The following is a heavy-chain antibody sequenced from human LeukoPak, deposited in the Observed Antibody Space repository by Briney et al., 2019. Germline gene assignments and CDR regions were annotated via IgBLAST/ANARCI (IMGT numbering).Heavy chain of an antibody. V-gene: IGHV3-64D*09. CDR3: VKDDSSGYYTEYFQH. Sequence: GGSLRLSCAASEVTFSSYAMHWFRQAPGKGLEYVSAISSNGGSTYYADSVKGRFTISRDNSKNTLYLQMSSLRAEDTAVYYCVKDDSSGYYTEYFQHWGQGTLVTVSS. D-gene: IGHD3-22*01. CDR1: EVTFSSYA. CDR2: ISSNGGST. J-gene: IGHJ1*01.